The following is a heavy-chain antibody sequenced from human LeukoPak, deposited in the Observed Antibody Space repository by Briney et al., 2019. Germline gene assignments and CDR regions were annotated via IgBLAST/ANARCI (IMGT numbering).Heavy chain of an antibody. Sequence: ASVKVSCKVSGCTLTELSMHWVRQAPGQGLEWMGGSIPIFGTANYAQKFQGRVTITADESTSTAYMELSSLRSEDTAVYYCAKINRRYPFYYYGMDVWGQGTTVTVSS. D-gene: IGHD1-14*01. J-gene: IGHJ6*02. CDR3: AKINRRYPFYYYGMDV. CDR1: GCTLTELS. CDR2: SIPIFGTA. V-gene: IGHV1-69*13.